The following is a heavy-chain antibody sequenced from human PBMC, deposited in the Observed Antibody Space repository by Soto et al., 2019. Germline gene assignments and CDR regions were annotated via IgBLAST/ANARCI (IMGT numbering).Heavy chain of an antibody. CDR2: IYYSGST. J-gene: IGHJ3*02. CDR1: GGSISSYY. D-gene: IGHD2-2*01. CDR3: ARSLVPAAMPIAAQPTASVGFDI. Sequence: SETLSLTCTVSGGSISSYYWSWIRQPPGKGLEWIGYIYYSGSTNYNPSLKSRVTISVDTSKNQFSLKLSSVTAADTAVYYCARSLVPAAMPIAAQPTASVGFDIWGQGTMVTVSS. V-gene: IGHV4-59*08.